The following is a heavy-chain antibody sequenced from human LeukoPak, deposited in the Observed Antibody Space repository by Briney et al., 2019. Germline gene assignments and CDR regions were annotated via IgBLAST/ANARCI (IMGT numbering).Heavy chain of an antibody. V-gene: IGHV3-53*01. Sequence: PGGSLRLSCAASGFTVSSNYMSWVRQAPGKGLEWVSVIYSGGSTYYADSVKGRFTISRDNSKNTLYLQMNSLRAEDTAVYYCARALRSSSWYWSDPWGQGTLVTVSS. CDR3: ARALRSSSWYWSDP. D-gene: IGHD6-13*01. CDR1: GFTVSSNY. J-gene: IGHJ5*02. CDR2: IYSGGST.